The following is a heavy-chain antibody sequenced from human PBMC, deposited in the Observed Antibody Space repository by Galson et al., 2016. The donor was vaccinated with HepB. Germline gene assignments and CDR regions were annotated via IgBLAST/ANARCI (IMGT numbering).Heavy chain of an antibody. J-gene: IGHJ4*02. D-gene: IGHD3-10*01. V-gene: IGHV1-18*01. CDR1: GYTFTNYG. CDR2: ISAYNGNT. CDR3: ARSRGAGEYFEY. Sequence: SVKVSCKASGYTFTNYGISWVRQAPGQGLEWMGWISAYNGNTNYAQKLQDRVTMTTDTSTTTAYMELRSVGSNDTAVYYCARSRGAGEYFEYWGQGTLVTVSS.